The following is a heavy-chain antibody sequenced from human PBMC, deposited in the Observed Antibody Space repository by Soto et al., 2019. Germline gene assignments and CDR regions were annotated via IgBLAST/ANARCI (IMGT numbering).Heavy chain of an antibody. CDR3: ARGAAVAGGNNWFDP. V-gene: IGHV1-46*01. Sequence: ASVKVSCKASGYSFTNFYVHWVRQAPGQGLVWMGIINFSGGGTTYAQKFQGRVTMTRDTSTNTVYMQLTSLRSDDTAVYYCARGAAVAGGNNWFDPWGQGTLVTV. CDR2: INFSGGGT. CDR1: GYSFTNFY. J-gene: IGHJ5*02. D-gene: IGHD6-19*01.